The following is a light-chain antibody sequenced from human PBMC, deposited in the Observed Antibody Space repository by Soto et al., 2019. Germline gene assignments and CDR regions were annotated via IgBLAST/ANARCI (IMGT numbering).Light chain of an antibody. CDR2: GAY. CDR3: QYCDYVPL. Sequence: DIQMTQSPSSLSASVGDRVTITCQASHDIGNYLNWYQHKLGKAPKLLIYGAYNLETGVPSRFSGGGSGTDFTFTITSLQPEDFATYYCQYCDYVPLFGPGTTVDVK. V-gene: IGKV1-33*01. J-gene: IGKJ3*01. CDR1: HDIGNY.